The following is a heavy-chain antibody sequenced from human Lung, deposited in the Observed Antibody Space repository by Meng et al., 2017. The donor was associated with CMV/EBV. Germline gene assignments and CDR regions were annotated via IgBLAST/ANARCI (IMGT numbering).Heavy chain of an antibody. J-gene: IGHJ4*02. CDR2: INHSGTT. Sequence: SXTXSLXXAVYGGSFSGYCWSWIRQPPGKGLEWIGEINHSGTTNYNPSLESRVTISADTSKNQFSLKLSSVTAADTAVYYCARCFRGGGTQRRFGVFRSSYFFDYXGLGXLVTFSS. CDR1: GGSFSGYC. V-gene: IGHV4-34*01. CDR3: ARCFRGGGTQRRFGVFRSSYFFDY. D-gene: IGHD3-3*01.